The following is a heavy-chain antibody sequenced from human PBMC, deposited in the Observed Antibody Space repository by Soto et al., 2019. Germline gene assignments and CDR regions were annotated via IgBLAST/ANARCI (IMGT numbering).Heavy chain of an antibody. Sequence: SETLSLTCAVYGGSFSGYYWSWIRQPPGKGLEWIGEINHSGSTNYNSSLKSRVTISVDTSKNQFSLKLSSVTAADTAVYYCANQAAPTEGNYYYYMDVWGKGTTVTVSS. CDR1: GGSFSGYY. CDR2: INHSGST. D-gene: IGHD6-25*01. CDR3: ANQAAPTEGNYYYYMDV. J-gene: IGHJ6*03. V-gene: IGHV4-34*01.